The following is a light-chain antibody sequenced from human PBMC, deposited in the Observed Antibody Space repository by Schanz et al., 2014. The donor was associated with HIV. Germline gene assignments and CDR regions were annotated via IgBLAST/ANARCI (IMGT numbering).Light chain of an antibody. CDR2: EVN. CDR1: SRDIGSYNF. V-gene: IGLV2-8*01. Sequence: QSVLTQPPSASGSPGQSVTISCTGTSRDIGSYNFVSWYQHHPAEPPKLIIYEVNKRPSGVPNRFSGSKSGNTASLTISGLQAEDEADYYCCSYTIINTPVLFGGGTKLTVL. J-gene: IGLJ2*01. CDR3: CSYTIINTPVL.